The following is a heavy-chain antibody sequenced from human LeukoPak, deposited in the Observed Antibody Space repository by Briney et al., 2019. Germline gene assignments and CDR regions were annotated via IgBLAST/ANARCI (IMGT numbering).Heavy chain of an antibody. J-gene: IGHJ3*02. CDR2: ISGSGGST. CDR3: AKGIGYCSSTSCYADDAFDI. V-gene: IGHV3-23*01. D-gene: IGHD2-2*01. Sequence: PGGSLRLSCAASGFTFSSYGMSWVRQAPGKGLEWVSAISGSGGSTYYADSVKGRFTISRDNSKNTLYLQMNSLRAEDTAVYYCAKGIGYCSSTSCYADDAFDIWGQGTMVTVSS. CDR1: GFTFSSYG.